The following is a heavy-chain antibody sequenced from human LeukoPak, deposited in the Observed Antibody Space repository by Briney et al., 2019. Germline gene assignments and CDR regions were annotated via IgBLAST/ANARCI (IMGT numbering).Heavy chain of an antibody. D-gene: IGHD3-9*01. CDR2: INAGNGNT. Sequence: ASVKVSCKASGYTFTSYAMHWVRQAPGQRLEWMGWINAGNGNTKYSQKFQGRVTITRDTSASTAYMELSSLRSEDTAVYYCARGSSRHFDWLFKNWFDPWGQGTLVTVSS. CDR3: ARGSSRHFDWLFKNWFDP. V-gene: IGHV1-3*01. CDR1: GYTFTSYA. J-gene: IGHJ5*02.